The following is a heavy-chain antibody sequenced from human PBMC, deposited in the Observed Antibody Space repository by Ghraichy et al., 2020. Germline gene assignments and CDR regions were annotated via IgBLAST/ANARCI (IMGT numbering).Heavy chain of an antibody. V-gene: IGHV3-23*01. J-gene: IGHJ6*02. Sequence: GGSLRLSCAASGFTFRSHAMTWVRQTPGKGLEWVSSISGSGDRTNYADSVKGRFTISRDNSKNTLYLQMNSLRAEDTAVYYCAKGGLLVDYYGSGSYYSDYYYYGMDVWGQGTTVTVSS. CDR3: AKGGLLVDYYGSGSYYSDYYYYGMDV. CDR1: GFTFRSHA. D-gene: IGHD3-10*01. CDR2: ISGSGDRT.